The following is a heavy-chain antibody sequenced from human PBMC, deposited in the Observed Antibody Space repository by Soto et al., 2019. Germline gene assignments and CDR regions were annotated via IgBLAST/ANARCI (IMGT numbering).Heavy chain of an antibody. CDR2: MHYRGST. CDR3: ARSPLTSGGTRWFDP. Sequence: SETLSLTCTVSGGSISSNSDFWGWIRQPPGKGLEWIGSMHYRGSTYYSPSLKSRVTLSVDTSKSQFSLKLSSVSAADTAVYYCARSPLTSGGTRWFDPWGQGTLVTVSS. J-gene: IGHJ5*02. CDR1: GGSISSNSDF. D-gene: IGHD2-15*01. V-gene: IGHV4-39*01.